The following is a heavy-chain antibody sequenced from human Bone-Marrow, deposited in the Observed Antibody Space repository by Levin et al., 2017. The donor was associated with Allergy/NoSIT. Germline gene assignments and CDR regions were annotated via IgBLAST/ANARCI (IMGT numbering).Heavy chain of an antibody. V-gene: IGHV3-66*01. CDR2: RKGGGRK. J-gene: IGHJ4*02. CDR1: GFSVSNDY. Sequence: SCAASGFSVSNDYMSWVRQPPGKGLEGGERRKGGGRKEEGDVVKVLFNIARDSSKNTLYLQMNSLRPDDTAVYDGARGSQWLVRDFDAWGQGTLVTVSS. CDR3: ARGSQWLVRDFDA. D-gene: IGHD6-19*01.